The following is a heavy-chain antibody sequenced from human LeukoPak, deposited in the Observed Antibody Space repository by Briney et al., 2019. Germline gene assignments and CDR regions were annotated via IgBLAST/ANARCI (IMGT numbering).Heavy chain of an antibody. D-gene: IGHD1-14*01. Sequence: SGTLSLTCAVSGGSISDYYWDWIRQPAGKGLEWIGRIYSSGSTNYHPSLKSRVTMSVDTSKNQFSLRLISVTAADTAVYYCAREPVGTSFDYWGQGTLVTVSS. CDR3: AREPVGTSFDY. CDR2: IYSSGST. V-gene: IGHV4-4*07. J-gene: IGHJ4*02. CDR1: GGSISDYY.